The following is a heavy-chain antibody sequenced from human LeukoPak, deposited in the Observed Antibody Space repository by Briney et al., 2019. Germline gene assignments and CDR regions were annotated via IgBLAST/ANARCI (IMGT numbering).Heavy chain of an antibody. CDR3: AREQDVAVAGFDY. CDR2: INPNSGGT. D-gene: IGHD6-19*01. J-gene: IGHJ4*02. CDR1: GYTFTGYY. Sequence: GASVKVSCKASGYTFTGYYIHWVRQAPGQGLEWMGWINPNSGGTNYAQKFQGRVTMTRDTSISTAYMELSRLRSDDTAVYYCAREQDVAVAGFDYWGQGTLVTVSS. V-gene: IGHV1-2*02.